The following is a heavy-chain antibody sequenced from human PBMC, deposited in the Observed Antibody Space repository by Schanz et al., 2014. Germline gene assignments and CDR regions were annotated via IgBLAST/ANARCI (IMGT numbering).Heavy chain of an antibody. D-gene: IGHD2-2*01. V-gene: IGHV3-30-3*01. CDR3: AKVAPAATYLDS. CDR1: GFTFSSYA. Sequence: VQLVESGGGLVQPGGSLRLSCTVSGFTFSSYAMHWVRQAPGKGLEWVAVMSYDGSNKYYADSVKGRFTISRDNAKNSLFLQMNSLSAEDTAVYYCAKVAPAATYLDSWGLGTLVTVSS. J-gene: IGHJ4*02. CDR2: MSYDGSNK.